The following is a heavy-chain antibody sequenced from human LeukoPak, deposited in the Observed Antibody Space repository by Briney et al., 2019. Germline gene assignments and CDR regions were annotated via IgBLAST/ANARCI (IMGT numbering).Heavy chain of an antibody. CDR2: ISSSGSTI. J-gene: IGHJ6*04. CDR1: GFTVSNNY. D-gene: IGHD3-10*02. V-gene: IGHV3-11*04. CDR3: AELGITMIGGV. Sequence: GGSLRLSCAASGFTVSNNYMSWVRQAPGKGLEWVSYISSSGSTIYYADSVKGRFTISRDNDKNSLYLQMNSLRAEDTAVYYCAELGITMIGGVWGKGTTVTISS.